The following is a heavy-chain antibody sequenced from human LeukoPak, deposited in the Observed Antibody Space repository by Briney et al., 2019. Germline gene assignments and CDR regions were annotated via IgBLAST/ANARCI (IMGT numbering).Heavy chain of an antibody. CDR2: IYTSGST. CDR1: GGSIGSGSYY. D-gene: IGHD1-26*01. CDR3: ARASVGAPDD. V-gene: IGHV4-61*02. Sequence: SETLSLTCTVSGGSIGSGSYYWSWIRQPAGKGLEWIGRIYTSGSTHYNPSLKSRVTMSVDTSKNQLSLKLTSVTVADTAVYYCARASVGAPDDWGQGTLVTVSS. J-gene: IGHJ4*02.